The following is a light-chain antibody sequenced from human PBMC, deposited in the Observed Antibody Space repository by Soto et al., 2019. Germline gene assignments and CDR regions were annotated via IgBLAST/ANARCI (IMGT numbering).Light chain of an antibody. CDR2: EVS. CDR1: SSDVGSYNP. V-gene: IGLV2-23*02. J-gene: IGLJ2*01. Sequence: QSVLTQPASVSGSPGQSITISCTGTSSDVGSYNPVSWYQQHPGKAPKLMIYEVSKRPSGVSNRFSGSKSGNTASLTISGLQAEDEADYYCCSYAGSSFVFGGGTKLTVL. CDR3: CSYAGSSFV.